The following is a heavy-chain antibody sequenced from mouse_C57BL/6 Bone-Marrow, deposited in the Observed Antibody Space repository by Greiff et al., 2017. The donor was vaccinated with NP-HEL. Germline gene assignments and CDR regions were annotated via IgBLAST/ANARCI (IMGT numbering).Heavy chain of an antibody. J-gene: IGHJ2*01. CDR2: IYPRSGNT. CDR3: ARPYGSSLDY. D-gene: IGHD1-1*01. CDR1: GYTFTSYG. V-gene: IGHV1-81*01. Sequence: VKLMESGAELARPGASVKLSCKASGYTFTSYGISWVKQRTGQGLEWIGEIYPRSGNTYYNEKFKGKATLTADKSSSTAYMELRSLTSEDSAVYFCARPYGSSLDYWGQGTTLTVSS.